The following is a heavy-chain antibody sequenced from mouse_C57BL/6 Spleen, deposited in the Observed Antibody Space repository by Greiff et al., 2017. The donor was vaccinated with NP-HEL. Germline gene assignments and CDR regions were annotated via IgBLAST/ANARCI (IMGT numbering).Heavy chain of an antibody. CDR2: SRNKANDYTT. CDR1: GFTFSDFY. Sequence: EVKLMESGGGLVQSGRSLRLSCATSGFTFSDFYMEWVRQAPGKGLEWIAASRNKANDYTTEYSASVKGRFIVSRDTSQSILYLQMNALRAEDTAIYYCARDAWPYYGYDNYYAMDYWGQGTSVTVSS. J-gene: IGHJ4*01. CDR3: ARDAWPYYGYDNYYAMDY. V-gene: IGHV7-1*01. D-gene: IGHD2-9*01.